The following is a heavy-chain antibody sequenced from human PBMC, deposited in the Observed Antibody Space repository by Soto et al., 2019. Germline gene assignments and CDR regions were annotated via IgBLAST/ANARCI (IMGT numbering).Heavy chain of an antibody. D-gene: IGHD3-22*01. CDR1: GFSLSISEVG. CDR3: VHKYYYDTSGSGDAFDV. Sequence: SGPTLVNPTQTLTLTCTFSGFSLSISEVGVGWIRQPPGKALEWLALIYGDGDERYSRSLKSRLTITKDTFKNQVVLTMTKMEPVDTATYYCVHKYYYDTSGSGDAFDVWGQGTVVTVSS. CDR2: IYGDGDE. V-gene: IGHV2-5*02. J-gene: IGHJ3*01.